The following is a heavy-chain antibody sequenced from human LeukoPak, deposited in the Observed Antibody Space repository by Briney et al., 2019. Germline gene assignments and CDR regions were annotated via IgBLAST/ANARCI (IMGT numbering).Heavy chain of an antibody. J-gene: IGHJ6*02. D-gene: IGHD5-12*01. V-gene: IGHV1-18*01. CDR3: ARDLWYGGYRKEWYYGMDV. CDR1: GYTFTSYG. CDR2: ISAYNGNT. Sequence: ASVKVSCKASGYTFTSYGISWVRQAPRQGLEWMGWISAYNGNTNYAQKLQGRVTMTTDTSTSTAYMELRSLRSDDTAVYYCARDLWYGGYRKEWYYGMDVWGQGTTVTVSS.